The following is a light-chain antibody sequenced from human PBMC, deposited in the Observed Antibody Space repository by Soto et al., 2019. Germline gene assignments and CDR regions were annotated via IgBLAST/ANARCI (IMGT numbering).Light chain of an antibody. J-gene: IGKJ1*01. CDR3: QQYANSAWT. CDR1: QSTTYK. Sequence: EIVLTQSPATLSLSPGERATLSCGASQSTTYKLAWYQQKPGQAPRLLLYGTSSRATGIPDRFSGSGSGTDFTLTISRLEPEDFAVYYCQQYANSAWTFGQGTKVEIK. V-gene: IGKV3D-20*01. CDR2: GTS.